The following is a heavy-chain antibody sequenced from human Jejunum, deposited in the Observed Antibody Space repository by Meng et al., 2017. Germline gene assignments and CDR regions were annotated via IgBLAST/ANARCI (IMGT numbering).Heavy chain of an antibody. Sequence: GSLRLSCAVSGYSISSGYYWGWIRQPPGKGLEWIGSIYHSGITYYNPSLKSRASLSVDTSKNQFSLKVTSVTAADTAVYFCARGSAYNKAGIDPWGQGTLVTVSS. CDR3: ARGSAYNKAGIDP. D-gene: IGHD5-24*01. V-gene: IGHV4-38-2*01. CDR2: IYHSGIT. J-gene: IGHJ5*02. CDR1: GYSISSGYY.